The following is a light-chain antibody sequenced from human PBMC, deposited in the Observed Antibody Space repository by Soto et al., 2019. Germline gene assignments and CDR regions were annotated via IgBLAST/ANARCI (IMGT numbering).Light chain of an antibody. J-gene: IGKJ4*01. CDR1: QTIHSN. V-gene: IGKV3D-15*01. CDR3: QQYSDWPLT. Sequence: EIVMTQSPATLSVSPGERVTLSCRPRQTIHSNLSWYQQSPCQAPSPLIYAASTRATGIPARFSGNGFGTEFTLTISSLQYEDFAVYYCQQYSDWPLTFGGGTKVEIK. CDR2: AAS.